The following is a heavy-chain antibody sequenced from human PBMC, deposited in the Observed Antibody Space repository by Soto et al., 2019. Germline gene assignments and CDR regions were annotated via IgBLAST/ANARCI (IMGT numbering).Heavy chain of an antibody. Sequence: GGSLRLSCAASGFTFSSYGMHWVRQAPGKGLEWVATISYDGSNKYYGDSVKGRFTISRDKSKNTLYLQMNSLRAEDTAVYYCAKDRPVCISGVCYKDGMDVWGQGTTVTVSS. CDR2: ISYDGSNK. CDR1: GFTFSSYG. D-gene: IGHD2-8*01. CDR3: AKDRPVCISGVCYKDGMDV. J-gene: IGHJ6*02. V-gene: IGHV3-30*18.